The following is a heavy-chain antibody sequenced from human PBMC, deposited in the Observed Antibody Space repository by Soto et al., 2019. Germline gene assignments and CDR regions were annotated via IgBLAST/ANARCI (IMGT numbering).Heavy chain of an antibody. CDR1: GGTFSSYA. V-gene: IGHV1-69*01. CDR2: IIPIFGTA. D-gene: IGHD2-2*01. J-gene: IGHJ6*02. Sequence: QVQLVQSGAEVKKPGSSVKVSCKASGGTFSSYAISWVRQAPGQGLEWMGGIIPIFGTANYAQKFQGRVTITADESTSTAYMELSSLRSEDTAVYYCARDRSCSSTSCYRAYVLYYYGMDVWGQGTTVTVSS. CDR3: ARDRSCSSTSCYRAYVLYYYGMDV.